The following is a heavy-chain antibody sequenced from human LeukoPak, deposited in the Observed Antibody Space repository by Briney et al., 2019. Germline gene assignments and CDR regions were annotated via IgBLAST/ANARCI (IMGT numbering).Heavy chain of an antibody. CDR1: GFTFDDYA. CDR2: ISWNSGSI. J-gene: IGHJ3*02. CDR3: AKETGGYSYGSNAFDI. V-gene: IGHV3-9*03. D-gene: IGHD5-18*01. Sequence: GGSLRLSCAASGFTFDDYAMHWVRQAPGKGLEWVSGISWNSGSIGYADSVKGRFTISRDNAKNSLYLQMNSLRAEDLALYYCAKETGGYSYGSNAFDIWGQGTMVTVSS.